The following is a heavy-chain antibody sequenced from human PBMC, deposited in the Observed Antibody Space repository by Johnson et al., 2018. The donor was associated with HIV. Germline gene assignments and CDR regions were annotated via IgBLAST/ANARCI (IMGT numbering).Heavy chain of an antibody. V-gene: IGHV3-7*02. D-gene: IGHD2-2*03. Sequence: VQLVESGGGWVKPGGSLRLSCAASIFTFSSYWMSWVRQAPGKGLEWVANIKEDGSEKDYVDSVKGRFTISRDTSKNTLDLQLNSLRAEDTAVYYCARADGSQAFDIWGQGTMVTVSS. CDR1: IFTFSSYW. CDR3: ARADGSQAFDI. J-gene: IGHJ3*02. CDR2: IKEDGSEK.